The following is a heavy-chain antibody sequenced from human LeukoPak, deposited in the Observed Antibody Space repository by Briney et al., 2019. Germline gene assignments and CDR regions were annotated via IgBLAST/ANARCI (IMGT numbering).Heavy chain of an antibody. Sequence: GGSLRRSCAASGFTVSSNYMSWVRQAPGKGLEWVSVIYSGGSTYYADSVKGRFTISRDNSKNTLYLQMNSLRAEDTAVYYCARSPPRSITGMFAPYYFDYWGQGTLVTVSS. D-gene: IGHD1-20*01. V-gene: IGHV3-66*02. CDR2: IYSGGST. CDR3: ARSPPRSITGMFAPYYFDY. J-gene: IGHJ4*02. CDR1: GFTVSSNY.